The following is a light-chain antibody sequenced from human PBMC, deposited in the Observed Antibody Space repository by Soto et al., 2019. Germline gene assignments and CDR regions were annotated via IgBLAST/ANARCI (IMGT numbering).Light chain of an antibody. J-gene: IGKJ5*01. CDR2: GAS. CDR3: QQYGSSPLIT. Sequence: DIVMTQSPGTLSLSPGDRATLSCRASQSVAGAYVAWYQQRPGQAPRLLIYGASSRATGIPDRFSGSGSGTDFTLTISRLEPEDFAVYYCQQYGSSPLITFGQGTRLEIK. V-gene: IGKV3-20*01. CDR1: QSVAGAY.